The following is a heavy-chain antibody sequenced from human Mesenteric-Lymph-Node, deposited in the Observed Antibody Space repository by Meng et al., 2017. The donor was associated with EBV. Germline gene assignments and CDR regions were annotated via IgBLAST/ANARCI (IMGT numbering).Heavy chain of an antibody. V-gene: IGHV3-23*01. Sequence: EVQLLESGGGLVQPXGSRRLPCAASGFTFSTYALSWVRQAPGKGLEWVSAISDRGATTYFADSVKGRFTISRDNSKNTLYLQMNSLRAEDTALYYCAKETVRGIIGAMYYFDYWGQGTLGTVAS. CDR3: AKETVRGIIGAMYYFDY. CDR2: ISDRGATT. CDR1: GFTFSTYA. D-gene: IGHD3-10*01. J-gene: IGHJ4*02.